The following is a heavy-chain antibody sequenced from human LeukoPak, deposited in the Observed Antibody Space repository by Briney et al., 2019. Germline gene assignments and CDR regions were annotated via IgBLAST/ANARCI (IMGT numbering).Heavy chain of an antibody. V-gene: IGHV4-34*01. D-gene: IGHD5-18*01. CDR1: GGSFSGYY. J-gene: IGHJ4*02. CDR3: ASRGYSYGPRRERGFDY. Sequence: SETLSLTCAVYGGSFSGYYWSWIRQPPGKGLEWIGEINHSGSTNYNPSLKSRVTISVDTSKNQFSLKLSSVTAADTAVYYCASRGYSYGPRRERGFDYWGQGTLVTVSS. CDR2: INHSGST.